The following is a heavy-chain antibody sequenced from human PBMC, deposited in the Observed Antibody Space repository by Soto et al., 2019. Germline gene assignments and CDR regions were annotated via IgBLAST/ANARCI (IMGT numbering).Heavy chain of an antibody. CDR2: IYDSGST. Sequence: SETLSLTCAVSGDSISRGGYSWTWIRQPPGKALEWIGNIYDSGSTSYNPSLKSRVTISVDRSKNQLSLKLTSVTAADTAVYFCARGSSSYYDYGMDVWGQGNTVTVS. V-gene: IGHV4-30-2*01. CDR3: ARGSSSYYDYGMDV. D-gene: IGHD6-6*01. CDR1: GDSISRGGYS. J-gene: IGHJ6*02.